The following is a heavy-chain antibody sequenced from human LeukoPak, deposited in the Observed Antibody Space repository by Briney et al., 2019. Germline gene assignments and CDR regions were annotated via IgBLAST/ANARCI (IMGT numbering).Heavy chain of an antibody. V-gene: IGHV1-18*01. D-gene: IGHD4-17*01. CDR3: ARSYGGDPYDY. Sequence: ASVKVSCKASGYTFTSYGISWVRQAPGQGLEWMGWISAYNGNTNYAQKLQGRVTMTRDMSTSTVYMELSSLRSEDTAVYYCARSYGGDPYDYWGQGTLVTVSS. CDR1: GYTFTSYG. CDR2: ISAYNGNT. J-gene: IGHJ4*02.